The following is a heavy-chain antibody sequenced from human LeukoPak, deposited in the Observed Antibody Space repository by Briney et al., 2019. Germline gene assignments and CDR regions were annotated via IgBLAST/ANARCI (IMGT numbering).Heavy chain of an antibody. D-gene: IGHD6-6*01. Sequence: SETLSLTCTVSGGSISSYYWSWIRQPPGKGLEWIGYIYYSGSTNYNPSLKSRVTISVDTSKNQFSLKLSSVTAADTAVYYCARVKGSSDVSYGMDVWGQGTTVTVSS. CDR1: GGSISSYY. CDR3: ARVKGSSDVSYGMDV. J-gene: IGHJ6*02. V-gene: IGHV4-59*01. CDR2: IYYSGST.